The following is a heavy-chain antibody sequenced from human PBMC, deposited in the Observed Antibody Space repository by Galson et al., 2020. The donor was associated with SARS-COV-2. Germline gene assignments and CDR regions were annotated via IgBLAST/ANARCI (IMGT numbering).Heavy chain of an antibody. CDR2: INYSGAT. CDR1: GGSFSTYF. J-gene: IGHJ1*01. CDR3: ARGREVVVGANPGREYFQH. Sequence: SQASETLSLTCAVYGGSFSTYFWSFIRQPPGKGLEWIAEINYSGATTYNPSLKSRVTISADSSKNQLSLKLSSVTAADTAVYYCARGREVVVGANPGREYFQHWGQGTLVTVSS. D-gene: IGHD2-15*01. V-gene: IGHV4-34*01.